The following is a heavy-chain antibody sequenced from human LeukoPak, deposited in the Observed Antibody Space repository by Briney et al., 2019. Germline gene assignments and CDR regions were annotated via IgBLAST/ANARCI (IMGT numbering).Heavy chain of an antibody. J-gene: IGHJ4*02. CDR3: ARHGGRRIAARPFDY. Sequence: PSGTLSLTCAVFGGSISSSNWWSWVRQPPGKGLEWIGEIYHSGSTNYNPSLKSRVTISVDKSKNQFSLKLSSVTAADTAVYYCARHGGRRIAARPFDYWGQGTLVTVSS. V-gene: IGHV4-4*02. CDR2: IYHSGST. D-gene: IGHD6-6*01. CDR1: GGSISSSNW.